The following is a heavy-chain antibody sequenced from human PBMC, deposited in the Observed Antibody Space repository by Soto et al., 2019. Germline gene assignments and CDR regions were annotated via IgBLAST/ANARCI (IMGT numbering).Heavy chain of an antibody. J-gene: IGHJ3*02. Sequence: GGSLRLSCAASGFTFSSYAMHWVRQAPGKGLEWVAVISYDGSNKYYADSVKGRFTISRDNSKTLYLQMNSLRAEDTAVYYCAKDVLRYFDWSLVGDAFDIWGQGTMVTVSS. CDR2: ISYDGSNK. D-gene: IGHD3-9*01. CDR1: GFTFSSYA. CDR3: AKDVLRYFDWSLVGDAFDI. V-gene: IGHV3-30-3*01.